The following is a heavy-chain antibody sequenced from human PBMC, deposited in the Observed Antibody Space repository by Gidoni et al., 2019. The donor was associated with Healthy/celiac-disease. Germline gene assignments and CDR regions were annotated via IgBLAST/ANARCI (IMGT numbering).Heavy chain of an antibody. V-gene: IGHV4-4*07. J-gene: IGHJ1*01. CDR3: AGGPNEYSRRPGYFQH. D-gene: IGHD6-6*01. CDR1: GGSISSYY. Sequence: QVQLQESGPGLVTPSETLSLTCTVSGGSISSYYWSWIRQPAGKGLEWIVRIYTSGSTNYNPSLKSRVTMSVDTSKNQFSLKLSSVTAADTAVYYCAGGPNEYSRRPGYFQHWGQGTLVTVSS. CDR2: IYTSGST.